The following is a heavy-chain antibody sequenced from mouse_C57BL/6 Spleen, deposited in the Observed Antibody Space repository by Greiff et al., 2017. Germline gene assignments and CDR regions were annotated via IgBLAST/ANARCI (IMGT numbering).Heavy chain of an antibody. J-gene: IGHJ1*03. CDR1: GYTFTSYW. V-gene: IGHV1-52*01. D-gene: IGHD1-1*01. Sequence: QVQLQQPGAELVRPGSSVKLSCKASGYTFTSYWMHWVKQRPIQGLEWIGNIDPSDSETHYNQKFKDKATLTVDKSSSTAYMQLSSLTSEDSAVYSCARDYYCSGYWSFDVWGTGTTVTVSS. CDR3: ARDYYCSGYWSFDV. CDR2: IDPSDSET.